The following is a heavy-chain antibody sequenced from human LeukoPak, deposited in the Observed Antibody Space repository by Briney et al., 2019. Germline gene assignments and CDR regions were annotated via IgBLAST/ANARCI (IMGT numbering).Heavy chain of an antibody. J-gene: IGHJ6*03. V-gene: IGHV4-34*01. CDR1: GGSFSNDY. CDR3: ARRWNYGRNYYIDV. D-gene: IGHD1-7*01. Sequence: SETLSLTCAVYGGSFSNDYWSWIRQPPGKGLEWLAEINDSGRANYNPSLMSRVTVSVDPSKNQFSLRCTSVTASHTAVYYCARRWNYGRNYYIDVWGKGATVSVSS. CDR2: INDSGRA.